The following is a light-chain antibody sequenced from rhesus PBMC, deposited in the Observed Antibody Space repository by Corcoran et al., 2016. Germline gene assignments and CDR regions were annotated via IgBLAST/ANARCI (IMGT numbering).Light chain of an antibody. V-gene: IGKV1-69*01. Sequence: DIQMTQSPSSLSASVGDRVTITCRASQGISNWLAWYQQKPGKAPKLLIYRESNLETGVPSRFSGSGPGTDFTLTISSLQPEDIATYYWQQHDNSPPWTFGQGTKVEIK. J-gene: IGKJ1*01. CDR3: QQHDNSPPWT. CDR1: QGISNW. CDR2: RES.